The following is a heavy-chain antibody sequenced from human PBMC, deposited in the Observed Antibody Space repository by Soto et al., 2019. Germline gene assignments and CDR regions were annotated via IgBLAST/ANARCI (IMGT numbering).Heavy chain of an antibody. J-gene: IGHJ4*02. Sequence: SETLSLTCVGDSFGTYYWSWIRQPPGKGLEWVGYIFYTEHIKYNPSLKGRLTISVDPAKNQFSLKLTSVTAADTAVYYCARTARVPDFWGPGILVTGSS. V-gene: IGHV4-59*01. CDR1: DSFGTYY. CDR3: ARTARVPDF. D-gene: IGHD2-2*01. CDR2: IFYTEHI.